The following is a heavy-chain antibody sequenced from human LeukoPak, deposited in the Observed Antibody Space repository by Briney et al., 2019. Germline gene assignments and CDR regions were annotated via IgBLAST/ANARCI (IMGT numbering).Heavy chain of an antibody. CDR1: GFAFSDYY. D-gene: IGHD3-22*01. J-gene: IGHJ5*02. CDR2: ISNTGSAK. V-gene: IGHV3-11*01. Sequence: GGSLRLSCAASGFAFSDYYMNWLRQAPGRGLEWVSYISNTGSAKYYADSVKGRFTISRDNAKNSVYLEMNSLRAEDTAVYYCASDSSGYFGPWGQGTLVTVSS. CDR3: ASDSSGYFGP.